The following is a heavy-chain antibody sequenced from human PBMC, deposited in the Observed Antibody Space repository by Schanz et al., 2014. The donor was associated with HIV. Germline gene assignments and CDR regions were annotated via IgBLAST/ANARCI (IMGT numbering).Heavy chain of an antibody. Sequence: QVQLVESGGGVVQPGRSLRLSCAASGFTFSSYGMHWVRQAPGKGLEWVAVISYDGSNKYYADSVKGRFTISRDNSKNTLYLKMNSLRAEDTAVYYCARETSGFSTSWPPRYHYYGMDVWGQGTTVTVSS. CDR1: GFTFSSYG. CDR2: ISYDGSNK. J-gene: IGHJ6*02. D-gene: IGHD6-13*01. V-gene: IGHV3-30*03. CDR3: ARETSGFSTSWPPRYHYYGMDV.